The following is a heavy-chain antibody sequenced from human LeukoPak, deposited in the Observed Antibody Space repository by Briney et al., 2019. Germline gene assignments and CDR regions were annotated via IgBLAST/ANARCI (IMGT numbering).Heavy chain of an antibody. CDR3: ARGAYGGNSALFDY. Sequence: SETLSLTCTVSGGSTSSYYWSWIRQPPGKGLEWIGYIYYSGSTNYNPSLKSRVTISVDTSKNQFSLKLSSVTAADTAVYYCARGAYGGNSALFDYWGQGTLVTVSS. J-gene: IGHJ4*02. D-gene: IGHD4-23*01. V-gene: IGHV4-59*13. CDR1: GGSTSSYY. CDR2: IYYSGST.